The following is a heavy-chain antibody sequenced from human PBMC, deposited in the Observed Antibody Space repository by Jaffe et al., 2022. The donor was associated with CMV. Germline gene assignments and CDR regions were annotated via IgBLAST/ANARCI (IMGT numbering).Heavy chain of an antibody. CDR3: ARDGVGAFDI. CDR2: IKPDGTIT. D-gene: IGHD3-10*01. J-gene: IGHJ3*02. Sequence: EVQLVESGGDLVQPGGSLRLSCVASGFPFHNYWMHWVRQAPGKGLEWLSLIKPDGTITASADSVKGRFATSRDNAKNALFLQMNSLRAEDTAIYYCARDGVGAFDIWGQGTMVTVSS. V-gene: IGHV3-74*01. CDR1: GFPFHNYW.